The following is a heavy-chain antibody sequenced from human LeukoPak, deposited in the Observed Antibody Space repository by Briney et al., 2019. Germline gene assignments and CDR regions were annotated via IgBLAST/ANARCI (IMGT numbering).Heavy chain of an antibody. D-gene: IGHD4-23*01. CDR3: ARSDFGGNSFDY. J-gene: IGHJ4*02. V-gene: IGHV5-51*01. CDR1: GYTFTTHW. Sequence: GESLKISCQGSGYTFTTHWIGWVRQVPGKGLEWMGIIYPGDSDTQYSPSFQGQVTISADKSIRTAYLQWTSLKASDTAMYYCARSDFGGNSFDYWGQGTLVTVSS. CDR2: IYPGDSDT.